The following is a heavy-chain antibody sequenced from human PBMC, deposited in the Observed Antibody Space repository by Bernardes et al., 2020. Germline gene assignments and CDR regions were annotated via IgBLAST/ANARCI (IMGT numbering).Heavy chain of an antibody. CDR1: GYTFSGYG. D-gene: IGHD6-19*01. CDR2: NSPHNGNT. Sequence: ASVKVSCRASGYTFSGYGITWVRHVPGQGPEWLGWNSPHNGNTRYAQKFQDRVTLTTETSTATAHLELTRLTSDDTAIYYCARQQWLITQIEYWGQGTRVTVS. CDR3: ARQQWLITQIEY. V-gene: IGHV1-18*01. J-gene: IGHJ4*02.